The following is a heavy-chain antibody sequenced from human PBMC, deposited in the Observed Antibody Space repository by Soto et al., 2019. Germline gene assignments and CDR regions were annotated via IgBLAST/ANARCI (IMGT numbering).Heavy chain of an antibody. CDR3: ARETHPRYDDDSSGSPFAY. Sequence: SETLSLTCTVSGGSISSYYWSWIRQPPGKGLEWIGYIYYSGSTNYNPSLKSRVAISVDTSKNKTSLKLSSVTAADTAVYYCARETHPRYDDDSSGSPFAYGGQGTLVTV. CDR2: IYYSGST. CDR1: GGSISSYY. D-gene: IGHD3-22*01. V-gene: IGHV4-59*01. J-gene: IGHJ4*02.